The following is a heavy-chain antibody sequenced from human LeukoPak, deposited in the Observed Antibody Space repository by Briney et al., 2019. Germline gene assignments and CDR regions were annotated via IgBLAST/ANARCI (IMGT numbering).Heavy chain of an antibody. D-gene: IGHD6-25*01. CDR1: GDSISSFS. CDR3: ARGPSSGQYVSPLDY. CDR2: LYYSGSA. J-gene: IGHJ4*02. Sequence: SETLSLTCTVSGDSISSFSWSWIRQSPGKRLEWIGYLYYSGSANYNPSLRSRVTISSDTSKNQFSLKLSSLTAADTAMYYCARGPSSGQYVSPLDYWGQGTLVTVSS. V-gene: IGHV4-59*01.